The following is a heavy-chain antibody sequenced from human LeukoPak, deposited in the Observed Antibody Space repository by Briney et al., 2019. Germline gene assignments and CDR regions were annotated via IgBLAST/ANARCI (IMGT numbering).Heavy chain of an antibody. CDR3: ARDRSYYDFWSGYPYEGGYFDY. CDR1: GYTFTSYY. J-gene: IGHJ4*02. Sequence: ASVKVSCKASGYTFTSYYMHWVRQAPGQGLEWMGIINPSGGSTSYAQKFQGRVTMTRDTSTSTVYMELSSLRSEDTAVYYCARDRSYYDFWSGYPYEGGYFDYWGQGTLVTVSS. V-gene: IGHV1-46*01. D-gene: IGHD3-3*01. CDR2: INPSGGST.